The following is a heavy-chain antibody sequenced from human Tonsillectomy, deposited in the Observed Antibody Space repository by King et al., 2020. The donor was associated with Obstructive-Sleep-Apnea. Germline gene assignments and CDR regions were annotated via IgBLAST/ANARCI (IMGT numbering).Heavy chain of an antibody. CDR1: GFTFSSYG. V-gene: IGHV3-30*02. CDR2: IRYDGSNK. J-gene: IGHJ6*02. Sequence: VQLVESGGGVVQPGGSLRLSCAASGFTFSSYGMHWVRQAPGKGLEWVAFIRYDGSNKYYADSVKGRFTISRDNSKNTLYLQMNSLRAEDTAVYYCAKDESGDYYGDYGMDVWGQGTTVTVSS. D-gene: IGHD4-17*01. CDR3: AKDESGDYYGDYGMDV.